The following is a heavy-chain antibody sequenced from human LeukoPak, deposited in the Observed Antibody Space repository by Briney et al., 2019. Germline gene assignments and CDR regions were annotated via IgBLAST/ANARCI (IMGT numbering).Heavy chain of an antibody. CDR2: ISVGGSST. D-gene: IGHD1-1*01. J-gene: IGHJ4*02. Sequence: GGSLRLSCAASGFAFDIYAMTWVRQAPGKGLEWGSGISVGGSSTYYADSVKGRFTISRDNSKNTVYLQMNSLRDEDTAVYYCAKDPRGSLERRGHFDFWGQGTLVTVSS. CDR1: GFAFDIYA. CDR3: AKDPRGSLERRGHFDF. V-gene: IGHV3-23*01.